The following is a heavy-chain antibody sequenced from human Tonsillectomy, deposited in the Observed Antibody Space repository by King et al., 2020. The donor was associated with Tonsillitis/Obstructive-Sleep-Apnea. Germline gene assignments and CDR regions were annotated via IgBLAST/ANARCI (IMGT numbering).Heavy chain of an antibody. V-gene: IGHV3-30*18. CDR1: GFTFSSYG. CDR2: ISYDGSNK. D-gene: IGHD4-11*01. CDR3: AKDWAPDWKGSNYALDY. J-gene: IGHJ4*02. Sequence: VQLVESGGGVVQPGRSLRLSCAASGFTFSSYGMHWVRQAPGKGLEWGAVISYDGSNKYYADSVKGRFTISRDNSKNTLYLQMNSLRAEDTAVYYCAKDWAPDWKGSNYALDYWGQGTLVTVSS.